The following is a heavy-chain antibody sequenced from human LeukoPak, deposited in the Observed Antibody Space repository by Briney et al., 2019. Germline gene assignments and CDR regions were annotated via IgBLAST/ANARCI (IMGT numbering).Heavy chain of an antibody. CDR3: AKDRRYFDWFPSYYMDV. Sequence: GGSLRLSCAASGFTFSSYAMSWVRQAPGKGLVWVSAISGSGGSTYYADSVKGRFTISRDNSKNTLYLQMNSLRAEDTAVYYCAKDRRYFDWFPSYYMDVWGKGTTVTISS. D-gene: IGHD3-9*01. CDR1: GFTFSSYA. CDR2: ISGSGGST. J-gene: IGHJ6*03. V-gene: IGHV3-23*01.